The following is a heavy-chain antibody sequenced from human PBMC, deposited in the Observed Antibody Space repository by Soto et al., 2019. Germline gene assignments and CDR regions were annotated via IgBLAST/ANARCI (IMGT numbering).Heavy chain of an antibody. CDR1: GGSISSSSYY. CDR2: IYYSGST. Sequence: PSETLSLTYTVSGGSISSSSYYWGWIRQPPGKGLEWIGSIYYSGSTYYNPSLKSRVTISVDTSKNQFSLKLSSVTAADTAVYYCARLSLGFGELPSNWFDPWGQGTLVTVS. CDR3: ARLSLGFGELPSNWFDP. J-gene: IGHJ5*02. V-gene: IGHV4-39*01. D-gene: IGHD3-10*01.